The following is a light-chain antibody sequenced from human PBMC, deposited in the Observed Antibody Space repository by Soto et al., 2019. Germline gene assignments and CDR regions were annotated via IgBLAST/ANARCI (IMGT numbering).Light chain of an antibody. CDR3: SSYTSISTLV. V-gene: IGLV2-14*02. CDR2: EGT. CDR1: SSDVGSYDL. Sequence: QSVLTQPASVSGSPGQSITISCTGTSSDVGSYDLVSWYQQHPGKAPKLMIYEGTKRPSGISTRFSGSKSGNTASLTISGLQAEDESDYYCSSYTSISTLVFGGGTKVTVL. J-gene: IGLJ2*01.